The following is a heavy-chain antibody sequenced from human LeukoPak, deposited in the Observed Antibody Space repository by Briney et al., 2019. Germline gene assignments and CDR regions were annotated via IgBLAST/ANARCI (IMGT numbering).Heavy chain of an antibody. CDR3: ARGRRDGYNLRWYFDL. V-gene: IGHV4-34*01. Sequence: SETLSLTCAVYGGSFSGYYWSWIRQPPGKGLEWIGEISHSGSTNYNPSLKSRVTISVDTSKNQFSLKLSSVTAADTAVLYCARGRRDGYNLRWYFDLWGRGTLVTVSS. CDR1: GGSFSGYY. J-gene: IGHJ2*01. D-gene: IGHD5-24*01. CDR2: ISHSGST.